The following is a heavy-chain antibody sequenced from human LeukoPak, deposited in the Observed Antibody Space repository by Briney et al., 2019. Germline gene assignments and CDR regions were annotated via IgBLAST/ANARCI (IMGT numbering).Heavy chain of an antibody. CDR1: GFTFSNFA. D-gene: IGHD1-26*01. J-gene: IGHJ4*02. CDR3: AKDLSHLAPREGADDY. Sequence: PGGSLRLSCAASGFTFSNFAMAWVRQAPGKGLEWVSSISDSGDATGYAESVKGRFTISRDNSKGTVWLQMNSLRAEDTAVYYCAKDLSHLAPREGADDYWGQGTLVTVSS. CDR2: ISDSGDAT. V-gene: IGHV3-23*01.